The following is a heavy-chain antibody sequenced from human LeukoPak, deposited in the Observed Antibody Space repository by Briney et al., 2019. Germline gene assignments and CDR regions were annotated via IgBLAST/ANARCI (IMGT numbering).Heavy chain of an antibody. CDR1: GGSISSSNW. CDR2: IYHSGST. V-gene: IGHV4-4*02. J-gene: IGHJ4*02. D-gene: IGHD6-19*01. CDR3: ARDPGGDIAVAGSDDY. Sequence: SETLSLTCAVSGGSISSSNWWSWVRQPPGKGLEWIGEIYHSGSTNYNPSLKSRVTISVDKSKNQFSLKLSSVTAADTAVYYCARDPGGDIAVAGSDDYWGQGTLVTVSS.